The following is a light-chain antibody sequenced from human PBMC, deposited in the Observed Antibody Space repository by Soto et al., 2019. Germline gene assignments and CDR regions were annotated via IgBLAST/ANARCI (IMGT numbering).Light chain of an antibody. CDR1: QSVSSSY. J-gene: IGKJ1*01. CDR3: QQYGRT. CDR2: GAS. V-gene: IGKV3-20*01. Sequence: EIVVTQSPAPLSVSPGERATLSCRASQSVSSSYLAWYQQKPGQAPRLLVYGASSRATGIPDRFSGSGSGTDFTLTISRLEPEDFAVYYCQQYGRTFGQGTKVDIK.